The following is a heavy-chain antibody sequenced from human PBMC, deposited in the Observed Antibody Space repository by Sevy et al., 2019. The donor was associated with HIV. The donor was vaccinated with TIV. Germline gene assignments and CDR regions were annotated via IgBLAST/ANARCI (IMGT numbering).Heavy chain of an antibody. CDR2: IISKTDGGTT. V-gene: IGHV3-15*01. CDR1: GFTFSYAW. J-gene: IGHJ6*02. Sequence: GGSLRLSCAASGFTFSYAWMSWVRQAPGKGLEWVGRIISKTDGGTTDYATPVNGRFTISRDDSKNTLYLQMNSLKTDDTAVYFCTTVVKTDFWNGHGNYYGLDVWGQGTTVTVSS. D-gene: IGHD3-3*01. CDR3: TTVVKTDFWNGHGNYYGLDV.